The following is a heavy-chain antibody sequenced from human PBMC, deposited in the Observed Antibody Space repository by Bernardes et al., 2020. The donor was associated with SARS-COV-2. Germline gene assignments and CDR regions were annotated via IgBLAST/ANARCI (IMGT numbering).Heavy chain of an antibody. D-gene: IGHD5-12*01. Sequence: SETLSLTCTVSGDSIRSRRYYWGWIRQAPGKGLEWIGTIYYSGTTYYNPSLKSRVTISADKSNNQFSLKLISVTAADTAVYYCARALDGGYDVDYWGQGTLVTVSS. V-gene: IGHV4-39*01. CDR3: ARALDGGYDVDY. CDR1: GDSIRSRRYY. J-gene: IGHJ4*02. CDR2: IYYSGTT.